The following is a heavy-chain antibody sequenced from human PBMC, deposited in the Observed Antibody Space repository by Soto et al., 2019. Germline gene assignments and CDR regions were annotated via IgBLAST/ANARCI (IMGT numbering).Heavy chain of an antibody. CDR3: ARRRITMVRGVSTSYYFDY. V-gene: IGHV4-39*01. D-gene: IGHD3-10*01. CDR2: IYYSGST. J-gene: IGHJ4*02. CDR1: GGSISCSSYY. Sequence: PSETLSLTCTVSGGSISCSSYYWGWIRQPPGKGLEWIGSIYYSGSTYYNPSLKSRVTISVDTSKNQFSLKLSSVTAADTAVYYCARRRITMVRGVSTSYYFDYWGQGTLVTVSS.